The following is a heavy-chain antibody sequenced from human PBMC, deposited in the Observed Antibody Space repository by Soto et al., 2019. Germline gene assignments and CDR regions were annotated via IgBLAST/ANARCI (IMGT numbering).Heavy chain of an antibody. D-gene: IGHD7-27*01. Sequence: EAQLVESGGDLVKPGGSLRLSCAGSTFTFKNAWMSWVRQAPGKGLEWVGRVRTRAEGGTTEYAAPVKGRVAISRDDSKDTVYLQMNSLRAEDTAIYYCTAGLGRTDGDIWGQGTLVTVSS. CDR1: TFTFKNAW. CDR2: VRTRAEGGTT. V-gene: IGHV3-15*01. J-gene: IGHJ4*02. CDR3: TAGLGRTDGDI.